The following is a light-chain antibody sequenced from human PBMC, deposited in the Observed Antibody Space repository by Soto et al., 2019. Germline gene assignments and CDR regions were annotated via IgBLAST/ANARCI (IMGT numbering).Light chain of an antibody. CDR3: ATWDDSLRGWV. Sequence: QSVLTQPPSASGTPGQRVTISCSGSSSNIGINYVYWYQQLPGTAPKPLMYRNNQRPSGVPDRFSGSKSGTSASLAISGLRSEDEADYYCATWDDSLRGWVFGGGTKVTVL. CDR1: SSNIGINY. CDR2: RNN. J-gene: IGLJ3*02. V-gene: IGLV1-47*01.